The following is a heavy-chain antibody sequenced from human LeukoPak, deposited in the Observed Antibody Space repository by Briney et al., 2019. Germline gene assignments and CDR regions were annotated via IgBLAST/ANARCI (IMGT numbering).Heavy chain of an antibody. V-gene: IGHV1-8*01. D-gene: IGHD6-19*01. CDR3: ARGRGSGHKENWFDP. CDR2: MNPNSGNT. J-gene: IGHJ5*02. Sequence: ASVKLSCKPSGYTFTTSDINSVPQATGPRLECWGWMNPNSGNTGYTQKFQGRVTMTRNTSISTAYMELSSLRSEDAAVYYCARGRGSGHKENWFDPWGQGTLVTVSS. CDR1: GYTFTTSD.